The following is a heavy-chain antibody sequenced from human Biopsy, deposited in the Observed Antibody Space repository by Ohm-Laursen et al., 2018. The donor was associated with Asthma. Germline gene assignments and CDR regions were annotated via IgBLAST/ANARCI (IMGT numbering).Heavy chain of an antibody. CDR2: AFHSGTT. CDR1: RGYVRTYDYR. J-gene: IGHJ6*02. V-gene: IGHV4-30-4*01. Sequence: TLSLTCIVSRGYVRTYDYRWAWIRQPPGKGLEWLGSAFHSGTTAYTPSVARRLSISVDTTRNQFSLTLISVSAADTAVYFCARVAVYGDIFFAIDVWGQGTTVSVS. D-gene: IGHD5-24*01. CDR3: ARVAVYGDIFFAIDV.